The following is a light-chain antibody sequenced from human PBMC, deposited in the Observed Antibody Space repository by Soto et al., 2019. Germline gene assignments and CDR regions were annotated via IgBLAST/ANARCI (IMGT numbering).Light chain of an antibody. Sequence: QSALTQPASVSGSPGQLITISCFGSDTDIGNYNYVSWYQQYPGKVPKLLIYEVVRRPSGISTRFSGSKSGTTASLTISGLQPEDEAHYYCSSYSYLDIPVLLGGGTKLTVL. CDR2: EVV. J-gene: IGLJ2*01. V-gene: IGLV2-14*01. CDR1: DTDIGNYNY. CDR3: SSYSYLDIPVL.